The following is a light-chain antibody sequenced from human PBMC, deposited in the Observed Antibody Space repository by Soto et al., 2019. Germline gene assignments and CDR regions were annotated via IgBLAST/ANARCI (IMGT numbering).Light chain of an antibody. CDR3: AAWDDILNGYV. CDR1: SSNIESNT. CDR2: SNY. J-gene: IGLJ1*01. Sequence: QSVLTQPPSASGTPGQRVTISCSGSSSNIESNTVTWYQQLPGTAPKLVIYSNYDRPSGVPDRFSGSTSGTSASLVIRGLQSEDEADYYGAAWDDILNGYVFGDGTKVTLL. V-gene: IGLV1-44*01.